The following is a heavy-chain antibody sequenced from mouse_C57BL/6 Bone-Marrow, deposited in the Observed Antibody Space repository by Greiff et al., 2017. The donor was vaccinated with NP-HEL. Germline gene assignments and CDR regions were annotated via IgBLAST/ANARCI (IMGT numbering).Heavy chain of an antibody. CDR1: GYTFTSYW. Sequence: QVQLQQSGAELVKPGASVKLSCKASGYTFTSYWITWVKQRPGQGLEWIGDIYPGSGSTNYNEKFKSKATLTVDTSSSTAYMQLSSLTSEDSAVYYCAREERYCYGSGGYWGQGTTLTVSS. D-gene: IGHD1-1*01. V-gene: IGHV1-55*01. J-gene: IGHJ2*01. CDR3: AREERYCYGSGGY. CDR2: IYPGSGST.